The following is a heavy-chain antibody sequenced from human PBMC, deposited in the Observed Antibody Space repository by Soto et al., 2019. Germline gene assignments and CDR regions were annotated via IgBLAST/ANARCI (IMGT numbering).Heavy chain of an antibody. CDR1: GYTFTSYG. V-gene: IGHV1-18*01. D-gene: IGHD2-15*01. CDR2: ISAYNGNT. Sequence: VASVKVSCKASGYTFTSYGISWVRQPPGQGLEWMGWISAYNGNTNYAQKLQGRVTMTTDTSTSTAYMELRSLRSDDTAVYYCATQLGYCSGGSCYGWFDPWGQGTLVTVS. CDR3: ATQLGYCSGGSCYGWFDP. J-gene: IGHJ5*02.